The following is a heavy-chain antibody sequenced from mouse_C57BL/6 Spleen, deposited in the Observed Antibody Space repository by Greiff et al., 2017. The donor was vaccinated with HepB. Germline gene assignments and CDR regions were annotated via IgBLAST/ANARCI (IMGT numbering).Heavy chain of an antibody. J-gene: IGHJ2*01. CDR1: GFTFSSYA. CDR2: ISDGGSYT. Sequence: EVKLVESGGGLVKPGGSLKLSCAASGFTFSSYAMSWVRQTPEKRLEWVATISDGGSYTYYPDNVKGRFTISRDNAKNNLYLQMSHLKSEDTAMYYCAREDYDGYYVDYWGQGTTLTVSS. CDR3: AREDYDGYYVDY. V-gene: IGHV5-4*01. D-gene: IGHD2-3*01.